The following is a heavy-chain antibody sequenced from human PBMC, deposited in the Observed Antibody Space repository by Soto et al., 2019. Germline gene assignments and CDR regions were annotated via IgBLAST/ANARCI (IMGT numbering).Heavy chain of an antibody. CDR3: AKEGRCSGGSCYSPFDY. Sequence: QVQLVESGGGVVQPGRSLRLSCAASGFTFSSYGMHWVRQAPGKGLEWVAVISYDGSNKYYADSVKGRFTISRDNSQNTLYLQMNSLRAEDAAVYYCAKEGRCSGGSCYSPFDYWGQGTLVTVSS. V-gene: IGHV3-30*18. CDR2: ISYDGSNK. J-gene: IGHJ4*02. CDR1: GFTFSSYG. D-gene: IGHD2-15*01.